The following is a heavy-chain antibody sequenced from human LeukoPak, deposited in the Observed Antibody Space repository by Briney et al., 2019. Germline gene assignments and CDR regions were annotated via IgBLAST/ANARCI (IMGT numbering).Heavy chain of an antibody. Sequence: GGSLRLSCAASGFSLSSQWMSWVRQAPGKGPEWVANIKEDGSQKSYVDSVKGRFTISRDNAKNSLYLQMNSLRAEDTAVYYCARGGLPVDYWGQGTLVTVSS. V-gene: IGHV3-7*03. CDR3: ARGGLPVDY. CDR1: GFSLSSQW. CDR2: IKEDGSQK. D-gene: IGHD5-18*01. J-gene: IGHJ4*02.